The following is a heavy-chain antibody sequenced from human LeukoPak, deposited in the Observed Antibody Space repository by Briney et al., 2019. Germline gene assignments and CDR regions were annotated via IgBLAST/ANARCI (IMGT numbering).Heavy chain of an antibody. V-gene: IGHV1-46*01. CDR1: GYTFTSYY. CDR2: INPSGGST. J-gene: IGHJ5*02. Sequence: ASVKVSCKASGYTFTSYYMHWVRQAPGQGLEWMGIINPSGGSTSYAQKFQGRVTMTRDTSTSTVYMELSSLRSEDTAVYCCARDIVVVPAAIGTPRYNWFDPWGQGTLVTVSS. CDR3: ARDIVVVPAAIGTPRYNWFDP. D-gene: IGHD2-2*01.